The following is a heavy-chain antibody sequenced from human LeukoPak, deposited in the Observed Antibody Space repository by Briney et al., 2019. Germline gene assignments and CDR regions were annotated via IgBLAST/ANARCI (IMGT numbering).Heavy chain of an antibody. CDR2: INPSGGST. D-gene: IGHD3-22*01. CDR1: GYTFTSYY. J-gene: IGHJ4*02. CDR3: ARVIGASGYYDSSGYYVY. V-gene: IGHV1-46*01. Sequence: GASVKVSCKASGYTFTSYYMHWVRQAPGQGLEWMGIINPSGGSTSYAQKFQGRVTMTRDTSTSTVYMELSSLRSEDTAVYYCARVIGASGYYDSSGYYVYWGQGTLVTVSS.